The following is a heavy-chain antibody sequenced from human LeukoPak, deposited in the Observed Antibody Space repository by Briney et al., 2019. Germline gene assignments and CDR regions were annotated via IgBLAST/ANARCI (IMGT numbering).Heavy chain of an antibody. CDR2: IKEDGSER. J-gene: IGHJ4*02. Sequence: GGSLRLSCEGSAFIFSGHWMNWVRQTPGKGLEWVASIKEDGSERQYVDSVKGRFSISRDNSRNTLYLQMNSLRAEDTANYYCARGQEYSYGRYYFDYWGQGTLVTVSS. D-gene: IGHD5-18*01. CDR3: ARGQEYSYGRYYFDY. CDR1: AFIFSGHW. V-gene: IGHV3-7*03.